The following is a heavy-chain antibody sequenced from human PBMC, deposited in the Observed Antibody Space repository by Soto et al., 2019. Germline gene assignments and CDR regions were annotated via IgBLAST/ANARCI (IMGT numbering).Heavy chain of an antibody. V-gene: IGHV3-30*18. Sequence: GGSLRLSCAASGFTFSSYGMHWVRQAPGKGLEWVAVISYDGSNKYYADSVKGRFTISRDNSKNTLYLQMNSLRAEDTAVYYCAKDAVYVPPLVDYYYYYMDVWGKGTTVTVSS. CDR3: AKDAVYVPPLVDYYYYYMDV. CDR1: GFTFSSYG. D-gene: IGHD3-16*01. CDR2: ISYDGSNK. J-gene: IGHJ6*03.